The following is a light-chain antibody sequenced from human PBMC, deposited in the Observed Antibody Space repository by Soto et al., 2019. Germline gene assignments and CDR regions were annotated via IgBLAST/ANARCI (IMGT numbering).Light chain of an antibody. V-gene: IGLV2-8*01. CDR2: EVS. Sequence: QSGLTQRPSASGSPGQSVTISYNGTSIDVGCYNYVSWYQQHPGKAPKLMIYEVSKRPSGVPDRFSGSKSGNTASLTVSGLQAEDEADYYCSSYAGRNNYVFGTGTKVTVL. CDR1: SIDVGCYNY. CDR3: SSYAGRNNYV. J-gene: IGLJ1*01.